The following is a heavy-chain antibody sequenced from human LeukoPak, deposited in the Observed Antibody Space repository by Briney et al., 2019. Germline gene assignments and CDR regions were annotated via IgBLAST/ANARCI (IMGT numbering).Heavy chain of an antibody. Sequence: SETLSLTCTVSGGSISSYYWSWTRQPPGKGLEWIGYIYYSGSTNYNPSLKSRVTISVDTSKNQFSLKLSSVTAADTAVYYCAGFGGSPNYGMDVWGQGTTVTVSS. J-gene: IGHJ6*02. CDR2: IYYSGST. CDR1: GGSISSYY. D-gene: IGHD3-10*01. V-gene: IGHV4-59*01. CDR3: AGFGGSPNYGMDV.